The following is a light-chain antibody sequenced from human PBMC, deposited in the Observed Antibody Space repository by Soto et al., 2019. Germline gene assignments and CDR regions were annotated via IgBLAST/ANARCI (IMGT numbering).Light chain of an antibody. CDR1: QDIANW. J-gene: IGKJ4*01. CDR2: GAS. CDR3: QQTKSFHLT. V-gene: IGKV1-12*01. Sequence: DIQMTQSPSSVPASVGDRVTISCRASQDIANWLAWYQQKPGKAPKLLIYGASSLQGGVPSRFSGSGSGTDFTLTISSLQPDDFETYYCQQTKSFHLTLGGGTKVDIK.